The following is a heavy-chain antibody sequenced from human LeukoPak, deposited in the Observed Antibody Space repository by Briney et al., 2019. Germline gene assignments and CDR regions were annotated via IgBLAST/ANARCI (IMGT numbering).Heavy chain of an antibody. CDR2: IYTSGST. CDR1: GGSISSGIYY. CDR3: ARDRVERGSYQMGVY. J-gene: IGHJ4*02. D-gene: IGHD1-26*01. Sequence: SQTLSLTCAVSGGSISSGIYYGSWIRQPAGKGLEWIGRIYTSGSTNYNPSLKSRVTISVDTSKNQFSLKLSSVTAADTAVYYCARDRVERGSYQMGVYWGQGTLVTVSS. V-gene: IGHV4-61*02.